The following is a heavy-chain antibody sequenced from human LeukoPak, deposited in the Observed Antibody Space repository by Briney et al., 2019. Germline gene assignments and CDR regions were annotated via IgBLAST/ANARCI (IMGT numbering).Heavy chain of an antibody. CDR1: GDSVSSNSAA. D-gene: IGHD1-1*01. CDR2: TYYRSKWYN. J-gene: IGHJ3*02. CDR3: ARDLTKIDAFDI. V-gene: IGHV6-1*01. Sequence: SQTLSLTCAISGDSVSSNSAAWNWLRQSPSRGLEWLGSTYYRSKWYNEYAVSVRSLIAINPDTSKNQFSLQLNSVTPEDTAVYYCARDLTKIDAFDIWGQGTLVSVSS.